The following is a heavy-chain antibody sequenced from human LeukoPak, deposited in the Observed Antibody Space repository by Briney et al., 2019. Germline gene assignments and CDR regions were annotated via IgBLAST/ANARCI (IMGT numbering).Heavy chain of an antibody. V-gene: IGHV3-7*01. D-gene: IGHD1-1*01. CDR1: GFTFSNYW. CDR2: IKQDRSEK. Sequence: GGSLRLSCAASGFTFSNYWMSWVRQAPGKGLEWVANIKQDRSEKYYVDSVKGRFTISRDNAKNSLYLQMNSLRAEDTAVYYCASLGTGHYYYMDVWGKGTTVIISS. CDR3: ASLGTGHYYYMDV. J-gene: IGHJ6*03.